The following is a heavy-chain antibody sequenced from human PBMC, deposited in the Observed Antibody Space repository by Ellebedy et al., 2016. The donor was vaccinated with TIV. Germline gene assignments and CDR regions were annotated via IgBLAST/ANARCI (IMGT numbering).Heavy chain of an antibody. CDR3: AKGWLGAGAGTDFDY. CDR1: GPPFSSYA. Sequence: GGSLRLXXAASGPPFSSYAMSWVRQPPGKGLEWVSSISDSGGNTYYADSVRGRFTFSRDNSKNTLYLQMNSLRAEDTAVYYCAKGWLGAGAGTDFDYWGRGTLVTVSS. V-gene: IGHV3-23*01. J-gene: IGHJ4*02. D-gene: IGHD6-13*01. CDR2: ISDSGGNT.